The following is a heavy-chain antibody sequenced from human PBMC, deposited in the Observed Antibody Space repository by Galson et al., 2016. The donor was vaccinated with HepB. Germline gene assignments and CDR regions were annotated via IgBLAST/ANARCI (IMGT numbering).Heavy chain of an antibody. CDR2: IWYDGTNK. CDR1: GFTFSRYG. CDR3: ARDPGFRNGMDV. J-gene: IGHJ6*02. Sequence: SLRLSCAASGFTFSRYGMHWVRQAPGEGLESVAFIWYDGTNKSYADSVKGRFTISRDTSKNTVFLQMNSLRGEDTAVYYCARDPGFRNGMDVWGQGTTVTVS. V-gene: IGHV3-33*01.